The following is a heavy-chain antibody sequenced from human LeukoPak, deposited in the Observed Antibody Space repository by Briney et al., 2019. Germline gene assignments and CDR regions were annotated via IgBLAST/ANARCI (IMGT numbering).Heavy chain of an antibody. Sequence: PGGSLRLSCAASGFTFSSYNMNWVRQAPGQGLEWVSYISSSGSTIYYADSVKGRFTISRDNAKNSLYLQMNSLRAEDTAVYYCARDWFHAIDYWGQGTLVTVSS. CDR3: ARDWFHAIDY. D-gene: IGHD2/OR15-2a*01. J-gene: IGHJ4*02. CDR1: GFTFSSYN. V-gene: IGHV3-48*04. CDR2: ISSSGSTI.